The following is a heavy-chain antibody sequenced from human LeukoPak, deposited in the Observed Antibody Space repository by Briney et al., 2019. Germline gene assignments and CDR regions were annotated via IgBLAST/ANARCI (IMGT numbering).Heavy chain of an antibody. J-gene: IGHJ5*02. CDR1: GGSISSSSYY. D-gene: IGHD6-13*01. V-gene: IGHV4-39*07. Sequence: PSETLSLTCTVSGGSISSSSYYWGWIRQPPGKGLEWIGSIYYSGSTYYNPSLKSRVTISVDTSKNQFSLKLSSVTAADTAVYYFASQIKSSSWYPEWFDPWGQGTLVTVSS. CDR3: ASQIKSSSWYPEWFDP. CDR2: IYYSGST.